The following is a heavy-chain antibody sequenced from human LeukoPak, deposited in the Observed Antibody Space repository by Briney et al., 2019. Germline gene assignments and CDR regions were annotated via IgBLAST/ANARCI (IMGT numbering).Heavy chain of an antibody. V-gene: IGHV7-4-1*02. D-gene: IGHD5-12*01. J-gene: IGHJ4*02. CDR3: ARGGSIVATTGAPYYFDY. CDR2: INTNTGNP. CDR1: GYSFTLYA. Sequence: ASVKVSCKASGYSFTLYAMNWVRQAPGQGLEWMGWINTNTGNPTYAQGFTGRFVFSLDTSVSTAYLQITSLKAEDTAVYYCARGGSIVATTGAPYYFDYWGQGTLVTVSS.